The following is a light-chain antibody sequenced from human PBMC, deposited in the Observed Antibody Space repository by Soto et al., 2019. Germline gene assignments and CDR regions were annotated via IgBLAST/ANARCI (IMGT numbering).Light chain of an antibody. CDR2: AAS. CDR3: QEYKSAPLA. V-gene: IGKV1-27*01. J-gene: IGKJ1*01. CDR1: QDISNF. Sequence: DIHMTQPPVSVSASVGDRVTISCRASQDISNFLAWYQHKPGKSPALLIYAASSLESGVPSRFSGGGSGTEFALTISNLQPEDVATYYCQEYKSAPLAFGQGTKVELK.